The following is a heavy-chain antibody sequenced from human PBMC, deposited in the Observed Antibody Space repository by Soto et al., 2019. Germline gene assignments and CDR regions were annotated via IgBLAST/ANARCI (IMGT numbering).Heavy chain of an antibody. D-gene: IGHD3-22*01. V-gene: IGHV3-21*01. CDR1: GFTFSSYS. J-gene: IGHJ6*02. CDR2: INTFGSNI. Sequence: PGGSLRLSCAASGFTFSSYSMHWVRQAPGKGLEWVSSINTFGSNIYYADSVKGRFTITRDNAENSLYLQMNSLRAEDTGLYHCARDQDYYDLYYHGMDVWGQGTTVTVSS. CDR3: ARDQDYYDLYYHGMDV.